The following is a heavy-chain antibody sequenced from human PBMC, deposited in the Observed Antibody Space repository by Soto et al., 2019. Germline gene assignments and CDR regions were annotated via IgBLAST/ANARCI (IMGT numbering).Heavy chain of an antibody. Sequence: ASVKVSCKASGYTFTDYYLHWLRQAPGQGLEWMGWINPVTGSAKYAQKFQGRVTMTRDTSISTVYMELRSLRSDDTAVYYCATMGYYYYYGMDVWGQGTTVSVSS. CDR2: INPVTGSA. J-gene: IGHJ6*02. V-gene: IGHV1-2*02. CDR1: GYTFTDYY. CDR3: ATMGYYYYYGMDV.